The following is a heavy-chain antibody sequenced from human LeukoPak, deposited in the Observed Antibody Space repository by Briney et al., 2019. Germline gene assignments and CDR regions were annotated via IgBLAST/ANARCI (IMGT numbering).Heavy chain of an antibody. D-gene: IGHD2-2*01. CDR1: GFTFSSYE. V-gene: IGHV3-48*03. CDR2: ISNSGSTI. Sequence: GGSLRLSCAASGFTFSSYEMNWVRQAPGKGLEWVSYISNSGSTIYYADSEKGRFTISRDNAKNSLYLQMNSLRAEDTAVYYCARAMPNDNWFDPWGQGSLVTVSS. CDR3: ARAMPNDNWFDP. J-gene: IGHJ5*02.